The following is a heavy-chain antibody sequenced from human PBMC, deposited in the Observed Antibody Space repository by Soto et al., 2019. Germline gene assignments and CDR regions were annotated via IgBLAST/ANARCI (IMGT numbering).Heavy chain of an antibody. V-gene: IGHV3-23*01. Sequence: GGSLRLSCAASGFTFSSYAMSWVRQAPGKGLEWVSAISGSGGSTYYVDSVKGRFTNSRDNSKNTQYLQMNGVRAEDTAVYYCATPLRYVDWLPDYWGQGTLVTVSS. CDR3: ATPLRYVDWLPDY. J-gene: IGHJ4*02. CDR1: GFTFSSYA. CDR2: ISGSGGST. D-gene: IGHD3-9*01.